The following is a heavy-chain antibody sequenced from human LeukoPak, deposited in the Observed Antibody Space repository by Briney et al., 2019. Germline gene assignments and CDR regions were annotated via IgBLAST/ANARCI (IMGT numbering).Heavy chain of an antibody. CDR2: ISWNSGSI. D-gene: IGHD6-13*01. V-gene: IGHV3-9*01. J-gene: IGHJ4*02. CDR1: GFTFSSSA. Sequence: PGGSLRLSCAASGFTFSSSAMHWVRQAPGKGLEWVSGISWNSGSIGYADSVKGRFTISRDNAKNSLYLQMNSLRAEDTALYYCAKAHYSSSWRFDYWGQGTLVTVSS. CDR3: AKAHYSSSWRFDY.